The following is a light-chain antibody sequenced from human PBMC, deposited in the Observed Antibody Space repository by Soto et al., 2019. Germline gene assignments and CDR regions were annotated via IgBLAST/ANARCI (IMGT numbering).Light chain of an antibody. CDR1: QTISSS. CDR2: AAS. CDR3: QQSYSSPQMYT. J-gene: IGKJ2*01. Sequence: DIQMTQSPSSLSASVGDRVTITCRASQTISSSLNWYQQKPGKAPDLLIYAASNLQSGVPSRFSGCGSGSDFTLTISSLQPEDFATYYCQQSYSSPQMYTVGQGTRLEIK. V-gene: IGKV1-39*01.